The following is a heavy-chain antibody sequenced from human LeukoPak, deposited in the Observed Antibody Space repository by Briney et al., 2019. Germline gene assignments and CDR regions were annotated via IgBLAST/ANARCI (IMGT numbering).Heavy chain of an antibody. CDR1: GLTFSSYG. V-gene: IGHV3-23*01. Sequence: GGSLRRSCAASGLTFSSYGMSWVRQAPGKGLEWVSLISGSGATTYYADSVKGRFTISRDNSKNTLYLQMNSLRAEDTAVYYCARVMAVAGTGNRKFDYWGQGTLVTVSS. J-gene: IGHJ4*02. CDR3: ARVMAVAGTGNRKFDY. D-gene: IGHD6-19*01. CDR2: ISGSGATT.